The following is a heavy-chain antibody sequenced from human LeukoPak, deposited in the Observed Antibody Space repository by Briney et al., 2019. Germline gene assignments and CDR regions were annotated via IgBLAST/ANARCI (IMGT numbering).Heavy chain of an antibody. Sequence: ASVKVSCKTSGYTFSDYYIHWIRQAPGQGLEWVGWINPNSGDTDYAQKFQGRVTVTRDTSISTAYMELGRLRSDDTAVYYCARRIAAAGTRWFDPWGQGTLVTVSS. V-gene: IGHV1-2*02. CDR2: INPNSGDT. J-gene: IGHJ5*02. CDR3: ARRIAAAGTRWFDP. CDR1: GYTFSDYY. D-gene: IGHD6-13*01.